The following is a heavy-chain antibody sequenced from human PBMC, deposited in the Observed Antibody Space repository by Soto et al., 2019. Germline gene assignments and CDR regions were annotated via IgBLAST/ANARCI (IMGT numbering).Heavy chain of an antibody. D-gene: IGHD3-3*01. J-gene: IGHJ6*02. CDR3: ARGRSSVPDRRGIGYYGLDV. CDR1: GGSFSGYY. V-gene: IGHV4-34*01. Sequence: QVQLQQWGAGLLKPSETLSLTCAVNGGSFSGYYWSWVRQPPGKGLEWIGEINHSGITDSNPSLKSRVTISADAARSEFSLKLTSVTAADTAVYYCARGRSSVPDRRGIGYYGLDVWGQGTTVTVS. CDR2: INHSGIT.